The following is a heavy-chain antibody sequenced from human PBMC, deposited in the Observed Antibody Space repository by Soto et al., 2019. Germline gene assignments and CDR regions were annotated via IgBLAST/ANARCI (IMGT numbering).Heavy chain of an antibody. CDR1: GFTVSSNY. CDR2: IYSGGST. V-gene: IGHV3-53*01. Sequence: EVQLVESGGGLIQPGGSLRLSCAASGFTVSSNYMSWVRQAPGKGLEWVSVIYSGGSTYYADSVKGRFTISRDNSKNTQYLQMSSLRAEDTAVYYCARSPSITMIEPDAFDIWGQGTMVTVSS. D-gene: IGHD3-22*01. CDR3: ARSPSITMIEPDAFDI. J-gene: IGHJ3*02.